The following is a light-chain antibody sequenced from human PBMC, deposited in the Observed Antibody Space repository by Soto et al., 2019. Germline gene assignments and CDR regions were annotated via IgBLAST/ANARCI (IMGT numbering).Light chain of an antibody. J-gene: IGKJ4*01. CDR1: QDINRW. CDR2: AAS. CDR3: QQTHSFPLT. V-gene: IGKV1-12*01. Sequence: DIQMTQSPSSVSASVGDRVTITCRVSQDINRWLAWYQQKPGKAPKVLIYAASTLQSGVPSRFSGSGSETDFTLNINSLQPEDFATYYCQQTHSFPLTFGGGTKVEIK.